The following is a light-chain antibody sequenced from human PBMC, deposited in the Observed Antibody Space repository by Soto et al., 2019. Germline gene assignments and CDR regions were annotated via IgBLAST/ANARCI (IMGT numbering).Light chain of an antibody. CDR1: SSDVGGYNY. Sequence: QCVLTQPASVSGSPGQSIAISCTGTSSDVGGYNYVSWYQHHPGKAPKLMIYDVSNRPSGVSNRFSGSKSGNTASLTISGLQPEDEADYYCRSYTTSNTRQIVFGTGTRSPS. CDR3: RSYTTSNTRQIV. J-gene: IGLJ1*01. V-gene: IGLV2-14*03. CDR2: DVS.